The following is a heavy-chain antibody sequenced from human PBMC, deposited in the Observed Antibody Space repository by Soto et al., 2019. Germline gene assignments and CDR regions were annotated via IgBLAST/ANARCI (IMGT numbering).Heavy chain of an antibody. CDR2: ISYDGSNK. V-gene: IGHV3-30-3*01. J-gene: IGHJ6*02. D-gene: IGHD3-3*01. CDR3: ARDNSAIFGVVIYSYYGMDV. Sequence: GGSLRLSCAASGFTFSSYAMHWVRQAPGKGLEWVAVISYDGSNKYYADSVKGRFTISRDNSKNTLYLQMNSLRAEDTAVYYCARDNSAIFGVVIYSYYGMDVWGQGTTVTVSS. CDR1: GFTFSSYA.